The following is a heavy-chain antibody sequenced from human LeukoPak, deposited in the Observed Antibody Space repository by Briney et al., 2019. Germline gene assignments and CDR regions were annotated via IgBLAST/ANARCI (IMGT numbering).Heavy chain of an antibody. V-gene: IGHV3-33*06. CDR3: AKAESYYYYMDV. CDR1: GFTFSSYG. D-gene: IGHD3-10*01. CDR2: IWYDGSNK. Sequence: GRSLRLSCAASGFTFSSYGMHWVRQAPGKGLEWVAVIWYDGSNKYYADSVEGRFTISRDNSKNTLYLQMNSLRAEDTAVYYCAKAESYYYYMDVWGKGTTVTVSS. J-gene: IGHJ6*03.